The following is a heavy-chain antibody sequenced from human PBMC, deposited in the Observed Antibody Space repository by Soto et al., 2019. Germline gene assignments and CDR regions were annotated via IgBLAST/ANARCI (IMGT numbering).Heavy chain of an antibody. D-gene: IGHD3-3*01. V-gene: IGHV3-30*18. J-gene: IGHJ6*02. CDR2: ISYDGSNK. CDR1: GFTFSSYG. Sequence: QVQLVESGGGVVQPGRSLRLSCAASGFTFSSYGMHWVRQAPGKGLEWVAVISYDGSNKYYADSVKGRFTISRDNSKNTLYLQMNSLRAEDTAVYYCAKGLCAGYDFWRRPVYGMDVWGQGTTVTVSS. CDR3: AKGLCAGYDFWRRPVYGMDV.